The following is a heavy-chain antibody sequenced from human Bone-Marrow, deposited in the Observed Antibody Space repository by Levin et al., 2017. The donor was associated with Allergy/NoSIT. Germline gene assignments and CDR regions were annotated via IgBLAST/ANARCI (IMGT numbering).Heavy chain of an antibody. V-gene: IGHV3-30-3*01. CDR1: GFTFSSYA. CDR2: ISYDGSNK. Sequence: GGSLRLSCAASGFTFSSYAMHWVRQAPGKGLEWVAVISYDGSNKYYADSVKGRFTISRDNSKNTLYLQMNSLRAEDTAVYYWARSSSVAGTGVDPLLEYFQHWGQGTLVTVSS. D-gene: IGHD6-19*01. J-gene: IGHJ1*01. CDR3: ARSSSVAGTGVDPLLEYFQH.